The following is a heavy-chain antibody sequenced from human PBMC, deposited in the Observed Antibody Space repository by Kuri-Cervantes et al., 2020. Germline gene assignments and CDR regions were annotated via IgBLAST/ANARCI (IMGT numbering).Heavy chain of an antibody. CDR3: AKYIFAGIGVAGSLDV. V-gene: IGHV3-9*01. CDR1: GFTFDDHA. J-gene: IGHJ6*02. Sequence: GGSLRLSCAASGFTFDDHAMHWVRQVPGKGLEWVSGISWNSGRIDYADSVKGRFIMFRDNAKKSLYLQMNSLRPEETALYFCAKYIFAGIGVAGSLDVWGQGTTVTVSS. D-gene: IGHD6-19*01. CDR2: ISWNSGRI.